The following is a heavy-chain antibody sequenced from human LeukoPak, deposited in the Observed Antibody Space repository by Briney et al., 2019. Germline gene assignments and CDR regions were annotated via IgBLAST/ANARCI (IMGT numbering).Heavy chain of an antibody. CDR3: ARTQYSSGWYNWFDP. Sequence: GGSLSLSCAASGFTISSYAMSWVRQAPGKGLEWVSAISGSGGITYYADSVKGRFTISRDNSKNTLYLQMNSLRAEDTAVYYCARTQYSSGWYNWFDPWGQGTLVTVSS. J-gene: IGHJ5*02. D-gene: IGHD6-19*01. V-gene: IGHV3-23*01. CDR1: GFTISSYA. CDR2: ISGSGGIT.